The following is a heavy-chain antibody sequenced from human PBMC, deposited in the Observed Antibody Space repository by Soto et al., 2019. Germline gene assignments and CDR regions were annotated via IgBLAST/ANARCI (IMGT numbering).Heavy chain of an antibody. Sequence: EVQLLESGGGLVQPGGSLRLSCAASGFTFSSYAMSWVRQAPGKGLEWVSAISGSGGSTYYADSVKGRFTISRDNSKNRLYRQMNSLRAEDTAVYYCAKDRDFGSARPWGDFDYWCQGTLVTVSS. CDR1: GFTFSSYA. CDR2: ISGSGGST. CDR3: AKDRDFGSARPWGDFDY. J-gene: IGHJ4*02. D-gene: IGHD6-6*01. V-gene: IGHV3-23*01.